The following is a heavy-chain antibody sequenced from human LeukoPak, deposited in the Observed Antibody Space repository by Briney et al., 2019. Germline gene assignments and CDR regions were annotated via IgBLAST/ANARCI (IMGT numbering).Heavy chain of an antibody. J-gene: IGHJ4*02. D-gene: IGHD3-3*01. CDR2: IYTSGST. CDR1: GGSISSGSYY. V-gene: IGHV4-61*02. Sequence: SQTLSLTCTVSGGSISSGSYYWSWIRQPAGKGLEWIGRIYTSGSTNYNPSLKSRVTISVDTSKNQFSLKLSSVTAADTAVYYCAGYDFWSDLDYWGQGTLVTVSS. CDR3: AGYDFWSDLDY.